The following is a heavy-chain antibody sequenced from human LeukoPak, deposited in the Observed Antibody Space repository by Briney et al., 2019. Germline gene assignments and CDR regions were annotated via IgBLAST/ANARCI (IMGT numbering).Heavy chain of an antibody. J-gene: IGHJ4*02. Sequence: PSETLSLTCTVSGDSVSGISFYWSWLRQPPGKGLQSIGYIQYSGSTNYNPSLKSRVTISVDTSKNQFSLKLSSVTAADTAVYYCARYYDSSGYWSTPHFDYWGQGTLVTVSS. CDR2: IQYSGST. V-gene: IGHV4-61*01. CDR3: ARYYDSSGYWSTPHFDY. CDR1: GDSVSGISFY. D-gene: IGHD3-22*01.